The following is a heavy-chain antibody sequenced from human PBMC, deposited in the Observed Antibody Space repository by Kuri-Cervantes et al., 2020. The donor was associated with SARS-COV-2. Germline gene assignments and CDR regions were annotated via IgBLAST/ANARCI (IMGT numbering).Heavy chain of an antibody. CDR3: ATTSGSYRSNWFDP. J-gene: IGHJ5*02. CDR2: MNPNSGNT. V-gene: IGHV1-8*02. Sequence: ASVKVSCKASGYSFFSYDINWVRQATGQGLEWMGWMNPNSGNTGYAQKFQGRVTMTEDTSTDTAYMELSSLRSEDTAVYYCATTSGSYRSNWFDPWGQGTLVTVSS. D-gene: IGHD1-26*01. CDR1: GYSFFSYD.